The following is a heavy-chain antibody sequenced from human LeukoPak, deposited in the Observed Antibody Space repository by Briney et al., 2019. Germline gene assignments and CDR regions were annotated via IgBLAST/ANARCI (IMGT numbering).Heavy chain of an antibody. Sequence: ASVKVSCKAAGYTFTDYFMHWVRQAPGQGLEWMGWITPNSGGTNYAQKFQDRVTMTRDTSISTAYMELNRLTSDDTAVYYCTRPAATGHFDSWGQGTLVTVPS. D-gene: IGHD6-13*01. CDR1: GYTFTDYF. J-gene: IGHJ4*02. CDR3: TRPAATGHFDS. CDR2: ITPNSGGT. V-gene: IGHV1-2*02.